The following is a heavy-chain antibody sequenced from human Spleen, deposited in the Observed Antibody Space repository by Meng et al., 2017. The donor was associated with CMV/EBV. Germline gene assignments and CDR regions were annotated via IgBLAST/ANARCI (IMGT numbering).Heavy chain of an antibody. CDR3: ARENPRWLAVDY. V-gene: IGHV1-69*10. D-gene: IGHD6-19*01. CDR1: VGSFSSYG. Sequence: SVKVSCKASVGSFSSYGINWVRQAPGQGLKWIGGIIPRSGITKYAQKFQGRVTITADKVADTVYMELNSLRSDDMAVYYCARENPRWLAVDYWGQGTLVTVSS. CDR2: IIPRSGIT. J-gene: IGHJ4*02.